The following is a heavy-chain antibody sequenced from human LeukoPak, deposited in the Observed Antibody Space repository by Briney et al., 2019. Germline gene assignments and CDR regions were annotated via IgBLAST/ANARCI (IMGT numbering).Heavy chain of an antibody. V-gene: IGHV4-34*01. CDR3: ARMQVMYSSSCGYFDY. CDR1: GFTFSSYA. J-gene: IGHJ4*02. D-gene: IGHD6-13*01. CDR2: INHSGST. Sequence: PGGSLRLSCAASGFTFSSYAMSWLRQPPGKGLEWIGEINHSGSTNYNPSLKSRVTISVDTSKNQFSLKLSSVTAADTAVYYWARMQVMYSSSCGYFDYWGQGTLVTVSS.